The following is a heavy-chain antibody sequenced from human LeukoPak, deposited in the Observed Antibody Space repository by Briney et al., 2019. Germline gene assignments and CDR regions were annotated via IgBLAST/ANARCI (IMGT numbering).Heavy chain of an antibody. J-gene: IGHJ5*02. D-gene: IGHD2-15*01. CDR3: ARGYCSGGSCQSLNWFDP. CDR2: IIPIFGTA. Sequence: GASVKVSCKASGRTFTSYAISWVRQAPGQGLEWTGGIIPIFGTANYAQKFQGRVTITADESTSTAYMELSSLRSEDTAVYYCARGYCSGGSCQSLNWFDPWGQGTLVTVSS. V-gene: IGHV1-69*01. CDR1: GRTFTSYA.